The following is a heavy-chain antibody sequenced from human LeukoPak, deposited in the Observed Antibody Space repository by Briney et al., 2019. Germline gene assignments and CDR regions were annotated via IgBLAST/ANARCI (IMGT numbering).Heavy chain of an antibody. CDR1: GGSISSNNYF. CDR3: QSRFLEWLLDY. Sequence: SETLSLTCIVSGGSISSNNYFWGWIRQPPGKGLELIGSIYDSGSTYYNPSLKSRVTISVDTSKNQFSLKLNSVTAADTAMYYCQSRFLEWLLDYWGQGTLVTVSS. CDR2: IYDSGST. D-gene: IGHD3-3*01. V-gene: IGHV4-39*01. J-gene: IGHJ4*02.